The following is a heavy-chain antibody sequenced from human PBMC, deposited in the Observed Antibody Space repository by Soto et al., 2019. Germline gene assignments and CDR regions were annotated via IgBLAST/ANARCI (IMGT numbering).Heavy chain of an antibody. J-gene: IGHJ4*02. V-gene: IGHV4-59*01. CDR1: GGYMSGYY. Sequence: QVQLQESGPGVVKSSETLSLTCNVSGGYMSGYYWTWIRQAPGRGLEWIGYIYYSGHTFYNPSLNSRVTISLDTPKSQFSLQLTSVTAADTAVYFCARYNRGVYLGLQYWGRGILVSVSS. CDR3: ARYNRGVYLGLQY. D-gene: IGHD1-20*01. CDR2: IYYSGHT.